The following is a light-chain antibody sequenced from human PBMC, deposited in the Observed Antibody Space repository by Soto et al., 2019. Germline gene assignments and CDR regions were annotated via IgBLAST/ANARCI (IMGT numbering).Light chain of an antibody. V-gene: IGKV3-20*01. CDR2: GTS. Sequence: PGEIATLSFRASQSVSITYLALYQQQPGQSPRLLMSGTSNRATGTPDRFSGSGSGTDFTLTISRLEPEDFAVYYCQQYGSPPITFGQGTRLEIK. J-gene: IGKJ5*01. CDR3: QQYGSPPIT. CDR1: QSVSITY.